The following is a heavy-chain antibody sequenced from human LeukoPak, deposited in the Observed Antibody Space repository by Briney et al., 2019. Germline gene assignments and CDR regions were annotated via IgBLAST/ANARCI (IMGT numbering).Heavy chain of an antibody. J-gene: IGHJ3*02. CDR2: ISYDGSNK. V-gene: IGHV3-30-3*01. CDR3: ASEEGTVPDHDAFDI. D-gene: IGHD4-17*01. CDR1: GFTFSSYA. Sequence: GGSLRLSCAASGFTFSSYALHWVRQAQGKGLEWVAVISYDGSNKYYADSVKGRFTISRDNSKTTPYLQINSLRAEDTAVYYCASEEGTVPDHDAFDIWGQGTMVTVSS.